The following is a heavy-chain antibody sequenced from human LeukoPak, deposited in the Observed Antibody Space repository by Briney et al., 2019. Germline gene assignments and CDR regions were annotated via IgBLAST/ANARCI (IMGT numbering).Heavy chain of an antibody. V-gene: IGHV4-31*03. Sequence: SQTLSLTCTVSGDSISSGGYYWTWIRQHPGKGLEWIGYIYYSGSTYYNPSLKSRVTISVDTSKNQFSLKLSSVTAADTAVYYCARDIVHKWFDPWGQGTLVTVSS. J-gene: IGHJ5*02. CDR1: GDSISSGGYY. CDR3: ARDIVHKWFDP. D-gene: IGHD2-8*01. CDR2: IYYSGST.